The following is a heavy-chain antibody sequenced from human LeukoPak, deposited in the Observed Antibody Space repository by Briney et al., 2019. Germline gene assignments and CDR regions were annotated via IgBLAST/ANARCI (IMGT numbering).Heavy chain of an antibody. CDR2: IKQDGSEK. V-gene: IGHV3-7*01. CDR1: GFTFSSYW. D-gene: IGHD2-15*01. J-gene: IGHJ4*02. Sequence: GGSLRLSCAASGFTFSSYWMRWVRQAPGKGLEWMANIKQDGSEKYYVDSVKGRFTIFRDNAKNSPYLQMNSLRAEDTAVYYCARDYRGYRAPYYFDYWGQGTLVTVSS. CDR3: ARDYRGYRAPYYFDY.